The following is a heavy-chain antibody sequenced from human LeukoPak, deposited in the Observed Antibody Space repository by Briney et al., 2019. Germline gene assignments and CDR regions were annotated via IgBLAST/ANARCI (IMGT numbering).Heavy chain of an antibody. J-gene: IGHJ4*02. Sequence: GGSLRLSCAASGFTFSIYSMNWVRQAPGKGLEWVSSISSSSSYIYYADSVKGRFTISRDNAKNSLYLQMNSLRAEDTAVYYCAREYSGYDGADYWGQGTLVTVSS. CDR2: ISSSSSYI. V-gene: IGHV3-21*01. D-gene: IGHD5-12*01. CDR1: GFTFSIYS. CDR3: AREYSGYDGADY.